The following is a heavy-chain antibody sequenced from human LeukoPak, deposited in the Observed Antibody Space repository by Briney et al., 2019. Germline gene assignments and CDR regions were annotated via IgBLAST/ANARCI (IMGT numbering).Heavy chain of an antibody. V-gene: IGHV1-69*13. D-gene: IGHD3-22*01. CDR3: AGFFYDNSGDAFDI. CDR2: LIPIYGSA. J-gene: IGHJ3*02. Sequence: GASVKVSCKASGGSFTFTSHAISWVRQAPGQGLEWVGGLIPIYGSANYAQKFQGRVTITSDESTRTVYMEQSSLRPEDSAVYYCAGFFYDNSGDAFDIWGQGTMVTVSS. CDR1: GGSFTFTSHA.